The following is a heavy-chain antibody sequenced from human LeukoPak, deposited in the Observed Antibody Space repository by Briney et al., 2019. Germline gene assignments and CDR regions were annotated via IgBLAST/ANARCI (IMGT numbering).Heavy chain of an antibody. Sequence: SETLSLTCTVSGGSINSYYWSWIRQPPGKGLESIGYIHYTGSTNYNPSLKSRVTISVDTSKNQLSLKLNSVTIADTAIYYCARVVGATLHYYMDVWDKGTTVTVSS. D-gene: IGHD1-26*01. CDR3: ARVVGATLHYYMDV. CDR1: GGSINSYY. CDR2: IHYTGST. V-gene: IGHV4-59*01. J-gene: IGHJ6*03.